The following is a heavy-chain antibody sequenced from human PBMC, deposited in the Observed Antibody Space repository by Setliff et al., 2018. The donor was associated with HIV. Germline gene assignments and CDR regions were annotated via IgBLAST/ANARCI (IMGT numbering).Heavy chain of an antibody. Sequence: PSETLSLTCTVSGGSVSSPGYYWGWIRQPPGKGLEWIGSVYSSGITFKNPSLKSRVTISVDRSGNQFSLRLTSVTAADTAVYYCATCRHRPSNWFDPWGQGTVVTVSS. V-gene: IGHV4-39*07. CDR1: GGSVSSPGYY. CDR3: ATCRHRPSNWFDP. CDR2: VYSSGIT. J-gene: IGHJ5*02.